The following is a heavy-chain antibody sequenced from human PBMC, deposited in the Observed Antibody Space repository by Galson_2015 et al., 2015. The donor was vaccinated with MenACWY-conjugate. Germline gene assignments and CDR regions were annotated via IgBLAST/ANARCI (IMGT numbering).Heavy chain of an antibody. CDR2: ISAYNGNT. CDR1: GYTFTSYG. V-gene: IGHV1-18*01. D-gene: IGHD3-9*01. Sequence: SVKVSCKASGYTFTSYGISWVRQAPGQGLEWMGWISAYNGNTNYAQKLQGRVTMTTDTSTSTAYMELRSLRSDDTAAYYCARRYYDILTGYYTLDYWGQGTLVTVSS. J-gene: IGHJ4*02. CDR3: ARRYYDILTGYYTLDY.